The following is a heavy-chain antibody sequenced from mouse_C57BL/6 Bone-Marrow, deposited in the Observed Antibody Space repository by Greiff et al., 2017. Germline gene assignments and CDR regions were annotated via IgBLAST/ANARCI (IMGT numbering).Heavy chain of an antibody. CDR1: GYAFSSSW. CDR3: ARERLAGFDY. D-gene: IGHD2-13*01. CDR2: IYPGDGDT. J-gene: IGHJ2*01. V-gene: IGHV1-82*01. Sequence: QVQLKQSGPELVKPGASVKISCKASGYAFSSSWMNWVKQRPGKGLEWIGRIYPGDGDTNYNGKFKGKATLTADKSSSTAYMQLSSLTSEDSAVYCCARERLAGFDYWGQGTTLTVSS.